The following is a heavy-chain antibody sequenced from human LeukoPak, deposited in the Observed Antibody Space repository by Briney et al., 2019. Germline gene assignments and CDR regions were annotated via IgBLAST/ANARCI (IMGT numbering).Heavy chain of an antibody. D-gene: IGHD4-17*01. CDR2: ISGYNGNT. Sequence: ASVKVSCKASGYTFTNYAISWVRQAPGQGLEWVARISGYNGNTDYAQKVKDRLTVTADTSTAYLEMRGLTSDDTAVYYCARDNGDFVGVRVGFDSWGQGTLVTVSS. V-gene: IGHV1-18*01. CDR3: ARDNGDFVGVRVGFDS. J-gene: IGHJ4*02. CDR1: GYTFTNYA.